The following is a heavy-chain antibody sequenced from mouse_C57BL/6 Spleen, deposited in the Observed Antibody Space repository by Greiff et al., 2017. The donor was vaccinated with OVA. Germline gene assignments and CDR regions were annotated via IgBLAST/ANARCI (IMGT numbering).Heavy chain of an antibody. V-gene: IGHV2-2*01. CDR1: GFSLTSYG. Sequence: VKLVESGPGLVQPSQSLSITCTVSGFSLTSYGVHWVRQSPGKGLEWLGVIWSGGSTDYNAAFISRLSISKDNSKSQVFFKMNSLQADDTAIYYCATPYDYPWFAYWGQGTLVTVSA. J-gene: IGHJ3*01. CDR2: IWSGGST. CDR3: ATPYDYPWFAY. D-gene: IGHD2-4*01.